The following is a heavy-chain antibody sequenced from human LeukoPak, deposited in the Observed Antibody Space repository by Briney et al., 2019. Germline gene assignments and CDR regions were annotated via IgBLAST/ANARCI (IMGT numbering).Heavy chain of an antibody. CDR3: ARVRSSSLFDY. J-gene: IGHJ4*02. V-gene: IGHV1-2*02. Sequence: GASVKVSCKASGYTFTGYYMHWVRQAPGQGLEWMGWINPNSGATNYAQKFQGRVTMTRDTSISTAYMELSRLRSDDTAVYCCARVRSSSLFDYWGQGTLVTVSS. D-gene: IGHD6-13*01. CDR2: INPNSGAT. CDR1: GYTFTGYY.